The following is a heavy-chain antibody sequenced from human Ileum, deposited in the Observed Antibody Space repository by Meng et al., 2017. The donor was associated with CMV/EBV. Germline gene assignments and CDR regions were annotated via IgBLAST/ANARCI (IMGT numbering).Heavy chain of an antibody. V-gene: IGHV1-2*06. D-gene: IGHD3-10*01. Sequence: ASVKVSCKGSGYIFRDSFLDWVRQAPGQRPEWMGRSHPYNDIQDVIEKFQGRIRVTWDRSIDTAYMELTGLTSDDSAVYYCARDLIPAGQTGSFFAQWGQGTLVTVSS. CDR3: ARDLIPAGQTGSFFAQ. J-gene: IGHJ4*02. CDR2: SHPYNDIQ. CDR1: GYIFRDSF.